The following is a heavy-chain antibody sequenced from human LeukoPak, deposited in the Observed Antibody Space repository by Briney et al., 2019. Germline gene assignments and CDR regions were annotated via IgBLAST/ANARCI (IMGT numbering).Heavy chain of an antibody. Sequence: PSETLSLTCTVSGGSINSYYWSWIRQPPGEGLEWIGYIYYSGSTNYNPSLKSRVTISVDTSKNQFSLKLSSVTAADTAVYYCARDPSYHGGYFDYWGQGTLVTVFS. J-gene: IGHJ4*02. CDR1: GGSINSYY. CDR3: ARDPSYHGGYFDY. D-gene: IGHD2-2*01. V-gene: IGHV4-59*01. CDR2: IYYSGST.